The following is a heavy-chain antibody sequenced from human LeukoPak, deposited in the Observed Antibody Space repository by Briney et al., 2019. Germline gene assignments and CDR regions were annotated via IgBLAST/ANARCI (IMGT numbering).Heavy chain of an antibody. CDR3: ARVMMGATVTTFHYYCMDV. V-gene: IGHV3-21*01. D-gene: IGHD4-11*01. CDR2: ITSSSSHI. Sequence: GGSLRLSCAACGFTFSHYSIDWVRQAPGKGLERVASITSSSSHIYYADSVKGRFTISRDNAKNEVYLQMNSLRAEDTAIYYGARVMMGATVTTFHYYCMDVWGVGTTVTVSS. CDR1: GFTFSHYS. J-gene: IGHJ6*03.